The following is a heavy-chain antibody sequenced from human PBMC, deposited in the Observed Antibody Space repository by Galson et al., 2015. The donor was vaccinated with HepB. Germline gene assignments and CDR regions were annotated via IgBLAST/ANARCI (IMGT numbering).Heavy chain of an antibody. CDR1: GGSISSGGYY. Sequence: TLSLTCTVSGGSISSGGYYWSWIRQHPGKGLEWIGYIYYSGSTYYNPSLKSRVTISVDTSKNQFSLKLSSVTAADTAVYYCARYCSGGSCYAHDAFDIWGQGTMVTVSS. V-gene: IGHV4-31*03. CDR2: IYYSGST. CDR3: ARYCSGGSCYAHDAFDI. D-gene: IGHD2-15*01. J-gene: IGHJ3*02.